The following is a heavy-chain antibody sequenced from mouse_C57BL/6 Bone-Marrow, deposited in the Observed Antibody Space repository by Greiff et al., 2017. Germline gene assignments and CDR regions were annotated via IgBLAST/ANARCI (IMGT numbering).Heavy chain of an antibody. CDR1: GYTFTSYW. V-gene: IGHV1-52*01. CDR3: ARGVYYYGSSYGAMDD. Sequence: QVQLQQPGAELVRPGSSVKLSCKASGYTFTSYWMHWVKQRPIQGLDWIGNIDPSDSETHYNQKFKDKATLTVDKSSSTAYMQLSRLISEDSAVYYCARGVYYYGSSYGAMDDWVQGASVTVS. J-gene: IGHJ4*01. CDR2: IDPSDSET. D-gene: IGHD1-1*01.